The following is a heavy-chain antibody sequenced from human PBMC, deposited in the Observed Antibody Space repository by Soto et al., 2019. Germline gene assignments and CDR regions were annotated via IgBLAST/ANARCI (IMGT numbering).Heavy chain of an antibody. V-gene: IGHV3-30*03. D-gene: IGHD2-21*02. Sequence: QVQLVESGGGVVQPGTSLRLSCKASGFIFRDYLIHWVHQAPGKGLEWLAVLSFDGTAEYYADSTRGRFTISRDIPKSTKYLVINNVRREDTAMYYWARVATRLQSMEVLEYWGQGTLVTVPS. CDR1: GFIFRDYL. CDR2: LSFDGTAE. J-gene: IGHJ4*02. CDR3: ARVATRLQSMEVLEY.